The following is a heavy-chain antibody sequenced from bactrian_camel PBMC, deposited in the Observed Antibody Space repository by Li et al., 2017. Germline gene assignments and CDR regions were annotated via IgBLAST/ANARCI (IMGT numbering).Heavy chain of an antibody. Sequence: HVQLVESGGGSVQAGGSLTISCEASPSTYEYVMGWFRQSPGDEGEGVAAIDFDGTPTYAQSVKSRFTISKDNAKNALYLQMSSLKTEDTAMYYCAAASRGEDNSETDDGWHSLEETDYHYWGQGTQVTVS. CDR1: PSTYEYV. CDR2: IDFDGTP. J-gene: IGHJ4*01. V-gene: IGHV3S53*01. CDR3: AAASRGEDNSETDDGWHSLEETDYHY. D-gene: IGHD5*01.